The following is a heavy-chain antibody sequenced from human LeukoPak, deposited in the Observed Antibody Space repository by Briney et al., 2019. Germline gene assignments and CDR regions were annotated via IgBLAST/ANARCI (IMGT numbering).Heavy chain of an antibody. CDR2: IYYSGPT. CDR1: GGSISNYY. D-gene: IGHD3-22*01. J-gene: IGHJ3*01. V-gene: IGHV4-59*08. CDR3: AHGSSGYNVFDV. Sequence: SETLSLTCNVSGGSISNYYRTWIRQPPGNRLELIGHIYYSGPTTYNHSLKSRVTISIDTSKNQFSLKLSSVTAADTAVYYCAHGSSGYNVFDVWGRGTVVAVSS.